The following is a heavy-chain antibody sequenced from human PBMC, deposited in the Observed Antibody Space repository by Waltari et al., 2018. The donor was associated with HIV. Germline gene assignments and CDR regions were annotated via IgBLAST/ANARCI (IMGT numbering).Heavy chain of an antibody. CDR2: VNPKSGGT. V-gene: IGHV1-2*02. J-gene: IGHJ4*02. CDR1: GYTFTSPGYY. D-gene: IGHD3-16*01. Sequence: QAQLVQSGAEVKKPGASVKVSCKASGYTFTSPGYYVHWVRQAPGQGLGWMGWVNPKSGGTVYEQNFQGRVTMTRDTSISTAYMELSRLRSDDTAIYYCAVPWGMTEPTDYWGQGTLVTVSS. CDR3: AVPWGMTEPTDY.